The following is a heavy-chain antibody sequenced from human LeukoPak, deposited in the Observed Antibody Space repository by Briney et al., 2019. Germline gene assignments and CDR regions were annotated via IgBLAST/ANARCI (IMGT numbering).Heavy chain of an antibody. D-gene: IGHD2-15*01. CDR1: GGSISSYY. Sequence: SSETLSLTCTVSGGSISSYYWSWIRQPPGKGLEWIGYIYYSGSTNYNPSLKSRVTISVDTSKNQFSLKLSSVAAADTAVYYCARHRKDIGFDSWGQGTLVTVSS. CDR2: IYYSGST. J-gene: IGHJ4*02. CDR3: ARHRKDIGFDS. V-gene: IGHV4-59*08.